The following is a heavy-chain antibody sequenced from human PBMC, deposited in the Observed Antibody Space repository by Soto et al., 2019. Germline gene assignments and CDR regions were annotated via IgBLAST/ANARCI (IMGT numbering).Heavy chain of an antibody. CDR2: IVVGSGNT. CDR1: GFTFTSSA. D-gene: IGHD2-2*01. CDR3: AAASTVVVPAASYYYYGMDV. V-gene: IGHV1-58*01. Sequence: ASVKVSCKASGFTFTSSAVQWVRQARGQRLEWIGWIVVGSGNTNYAQKFQERVTITRDMSTSTAYMELSSLRSEDTAVYYCAAASTVVVPAASYYYYGMDVWGQGTTVTVSS. J-gene: IGHJ6*02.